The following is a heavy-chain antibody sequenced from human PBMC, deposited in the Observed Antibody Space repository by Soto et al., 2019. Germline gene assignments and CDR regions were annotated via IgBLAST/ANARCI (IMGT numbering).Heavy chain of an antibody. CDR2: IYYSGST. J-gene: IGHJ4*02. CDR1: GGSISSYY. Sequence: SETLSLTCTVSGGSISSYYWSWIRQPPGKGLEWIGSIYYSGSTNYNPSLKSRVTISVDTSKNQFSLKLSSVTAADTAVYYCAAQGREMTTVTTVDYWGQGTLVTVSS. D-gene: IGHD4-17*01. CDR3: AAQGREMTTVTTVDY. V-gene: IGHV4-59*08.